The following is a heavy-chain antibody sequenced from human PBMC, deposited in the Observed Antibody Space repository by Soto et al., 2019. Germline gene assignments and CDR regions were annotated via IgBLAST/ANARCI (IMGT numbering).Heavy chain of an antibody. CDR2: MNPNSGNT. V-gene: IGHV1-8*01. Sequence: EASVKVSCKASGYTFTSYDISWVRQATGQGLEWMGWMNPNSGNTGYAQKFQGRVTMTRNTSISTAYMELSSLRSEDTAVYYCARDIAAAGRVGPWGQGTLVTVSS. CDR1: GYTFTSYD. D-gene: IGHD6-13*01. J-gene: IGHJ5*02. CDR3: ARDIAAAGRVGP.